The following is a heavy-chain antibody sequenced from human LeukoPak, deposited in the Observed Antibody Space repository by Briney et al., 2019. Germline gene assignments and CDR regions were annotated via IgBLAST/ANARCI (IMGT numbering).Heavy chain of an antibody. J-gene: IGHJ4*02. D-gene: IGHD4/OR15-4a*01. CDR2: IYSGGST. CDR1: GLTVSNS. V-gene: IGHV3-53*01. CDR3: ARRASAYSHPYDY. Sequence: PGGSLRLSCAASGLTVSNSMSWVRQAPGKGLEWVSFIYSGGSTYCADSVKGRFTISRDNSKNTLYLQMNSLRADDTAVYYCARRASAYSHPYDYWGQGTLVTVSS.